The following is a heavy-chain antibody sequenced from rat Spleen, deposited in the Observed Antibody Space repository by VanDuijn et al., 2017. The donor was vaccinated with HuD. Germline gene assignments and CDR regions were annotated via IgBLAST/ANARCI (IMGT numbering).Heavy chain of an antibody. D-gene: IGHD1-12*02. CDR1: GYSITSNY. CDR3: ARHGYDGSYYYWDY. V-gene: IGHV3-1*01. J-gene: IGHJ2*01. CDR2: ISYSGNT. Sequence: EVQLQESGPGLVKPSQSLSLTCSVTGYSITSNYWAWIRKFPGNKMEWMGYISYSGNTNYNPSLKSRISITIDTPKNQFFLHVNSVTTEDTATYYCARHGYDGSYYYWDYWGQGVMVTVSS.